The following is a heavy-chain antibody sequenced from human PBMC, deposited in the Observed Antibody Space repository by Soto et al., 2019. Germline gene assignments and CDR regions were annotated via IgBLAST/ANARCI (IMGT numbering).Heavy chain of an antibody. CDR2: ISGSGDST. CDR3: AKRATVTYFDY. D-gene: IGHD1-1*01. J-gene: IGHJ4*02. Sequence: EVQLLESGGGLVQPGGSLRLSCAASGFTFSSYAMSWVRQAPGKGLEWVSVISGSGDSTYYADSVKGRFTISRDNSKITLYLQMTSLRAEDTAVYYCAKRATVTYFDYWGQGTLVTVSS. V-gene: IGHV3-23*01. CDR1: GFTFSSYA.